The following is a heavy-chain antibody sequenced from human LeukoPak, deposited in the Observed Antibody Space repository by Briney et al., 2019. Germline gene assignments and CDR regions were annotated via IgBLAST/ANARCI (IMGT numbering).Heavy chain of an antibody. J-gene: IGHJ6*02. V-gene: IGHV3-74*01. Sequence: GGSLRLSCAASGFTFSSYWMHWVRQAPGKGLVGVSRINSDGSGTSYADSVKGRFTISRDNAKNTLYLQMNSLRGEDTAVYFCARGLKPYYDILTGPPDVWGPGTTVTVSS. CDR2: INSDGSGT. CDR3: ARGLKPYYDILTGPPDV. CDR1: GFTFSSYW. D-gene: IGHD3-9*01.